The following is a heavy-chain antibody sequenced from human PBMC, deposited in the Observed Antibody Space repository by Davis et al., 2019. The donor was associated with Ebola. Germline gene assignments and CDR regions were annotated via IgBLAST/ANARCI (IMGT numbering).Heavy chain of an antibody. Sequence: GESLKISCAASGFTFSDFYMSWIRQAPGQGLEWLSYISSSSIYTNYADSVKGRFTISRDNSKDSAYLQMTSLRVEDTAVYYCATRFSNSDGALDIWGRGTLVTVSS. CDR3: ATRFSNSDGALDI. CDR2: ISSSSIYT. J-gene: IGHJ3*02. V-gene: IGHV3-11*06. D-gene: IGHD1-7*01. CDR1: GFTFSDFY.